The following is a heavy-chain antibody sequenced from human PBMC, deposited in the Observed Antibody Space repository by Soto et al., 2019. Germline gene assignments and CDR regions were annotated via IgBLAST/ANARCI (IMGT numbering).Heavy chain of an antibody. J-gene: IGHJ4*02. CDR2: IDWDDDK. CDR3: ARIAYYYDSSGYPQDYFDY. V-gene: IGHV2-70*04. CDR1: GFSLSTSGMR. Sequence: SGPTLVNPTQTFTLTCTFSGFSLSTSGMRVSWIRQPPGKALEWLARIDWDDDKFYSTSLKTRLTISKDTSKNQVVLTMTNMDPVDTATYYCARIAYYYDSSGYPQDYFDYWGQGTLVTVSS. D-gene: IGHD3-22*01.